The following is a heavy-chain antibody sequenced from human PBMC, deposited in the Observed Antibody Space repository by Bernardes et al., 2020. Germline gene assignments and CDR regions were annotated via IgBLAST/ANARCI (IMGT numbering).Heavy chain of an antibody. V-gene: IGHV3-23*01. CDR2: ISGSGGST. CDR1: GFTFSSYA. J-gene: IGHJ6*02. CDR3: AKDIGYDFWSGYYSYYYGMDV. D-gene: IGHD3-3*01. Sequence: GGSLRLSCAASGFTFSSYAMSWVRQAPGKGLEWVSAISGSGGSTYYADSVKGRFTISRDNSKNTLYLQMNSLRAEDTAVYYCAKDIGYDFWSGYYSYYYGMDVWGQGTTVTVSS.